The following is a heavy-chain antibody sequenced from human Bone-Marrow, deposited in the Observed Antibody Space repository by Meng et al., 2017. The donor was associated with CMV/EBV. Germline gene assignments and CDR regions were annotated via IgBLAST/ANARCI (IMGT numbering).Heavy chain of an antibody. CDR3: VRDSHDPRQSRYDVTGDY. D-gene: IGHD3-22*01. CDR1: GFTFSNSD. Sequence: GGSLRLSCAASGFTFSNSDMNWVRQAPGKGLEWVSGVSWNGSRTHYADSVKGRFTISRDNAKKSLYLQMNSLRAEDTAVYFCVRDSHDPRQSRYDVTGDYWGQGTLVTVSS. V-gene: IGHV3-19*01. CDR2: VSWNGSRT. J-gene: IGHJ4*02.